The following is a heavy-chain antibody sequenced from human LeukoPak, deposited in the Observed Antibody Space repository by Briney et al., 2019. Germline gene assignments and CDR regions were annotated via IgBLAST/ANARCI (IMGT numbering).Heavy chain of an antibody. CDR1: GGTFSSYA. CDR3: ARSPQLLSWFDP. D-gene: IGHD2-2*01. V-gene: IGHV1-69*13. Sequence: SVKVSCKATGGTFSSYAISWVRQAPGQGLEWMGGIIPIFGTANYAQKFQGRVTITADESTSTAYMELSSLRSEDTAVYYCARSPQLLSWFDPWGQGTLVTVSS. CDR2: IIPIFGTA. J-gene: IGHJ5*02.